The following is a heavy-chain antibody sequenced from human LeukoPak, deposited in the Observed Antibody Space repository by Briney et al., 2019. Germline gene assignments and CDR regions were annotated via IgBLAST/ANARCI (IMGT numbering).Heavy chain of an antibody. CDR3: ATAPYYDFWSGHNGAFDI. CDR1: GCAFGSYA. CDR2: VIPMFSQE. Sequence: SVKVSCKASGCAFGSYAISWVRQAPGQGLEVVGGVIPMFSQENYAQQFQGRVTITADESTSPVYMELSSLRSEDTAVYYCATAPYYDFWSGHNGAFDIWSQGTMVIVSS. D-gene: IGHD3-3*01. V-gene: IGHV1-69*13. J-gene: IGHJ3*02.